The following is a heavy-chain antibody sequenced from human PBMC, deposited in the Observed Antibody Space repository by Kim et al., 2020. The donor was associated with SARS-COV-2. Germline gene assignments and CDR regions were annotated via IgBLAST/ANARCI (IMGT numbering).Heavy chain of an antibody. Sequence: GGSLRLSCAASGFTFSSYAMHWVRQAPGKGLEWVAVISYDGSNKYYADSVKGRFTISRDNSKNTLYLQMNSLRAEDTAVYYCAREMKWLPYIDYWGQGTLVPVSS. J-gene: IGHJ4*02. V-gene: IGHV3-30-3*01. CDR2: ISYDGSNK. CDR1: GFTFSSYA. D-gene: IGHD3-22*01. CDR3: AREMKWLPYIDY.